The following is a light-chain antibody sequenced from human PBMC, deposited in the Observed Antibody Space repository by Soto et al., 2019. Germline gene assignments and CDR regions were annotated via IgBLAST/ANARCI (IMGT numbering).Light chain of an antibody. J-gene: IGKJ2*01. CDR3: QEYHSLLYT. CDR2: DAS. CDR1: QDISDF. V-gene: IGKV1-27*01. Sequence: DIQMTQSPSSLSASVGDRVTITCRASQDISDFLAWYQQRPGKIPNLLVYDASTLQSGVPPRFSGSGSGTHFTLTISSLQPEDVASYYCQEYHSLLYTFGQGTKVEI.